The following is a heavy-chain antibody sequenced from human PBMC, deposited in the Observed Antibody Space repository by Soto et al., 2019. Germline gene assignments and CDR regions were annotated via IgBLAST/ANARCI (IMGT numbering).Heavy chain of an antibody. J-gene: IGHJ4*02. CDR3: AADKGYSYGYGSY. V-gene: IGHV1-58*01. CDR2: IVVGSGST. Sequence: QMQLVQSGPEVKKPGTSVKVSCKASGFTFTSSAVQWVRQARGQRLEWIGWIVVGSGSTDYAQKFQERVTLTRDMSTSTAYMELSSLRSEETAVYYCAADKGYSYGYGSYWGQGTLVTVSS. CDR1: GFTFTSSA. D-gene: IGHD5-18*01.